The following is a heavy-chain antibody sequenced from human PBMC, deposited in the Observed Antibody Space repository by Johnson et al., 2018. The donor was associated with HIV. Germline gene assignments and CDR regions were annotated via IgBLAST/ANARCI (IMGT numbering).Heavy chain of an antibody. D-gene: IGHD3-3*01. V-gene: IGHV3-7*05. Sequence: VQLVESGGGLVQPGGSLRLSCAASGFTFSSYWMSWVRQAPGKGLEWVANIKQDGSEKYYVDYVKGRFTISSDNAKNTLYLQMNSLRAEDTAVYYCAGWRGILEWLGDAFDIWGQGTMVTVSS. CDR3: AGWRGILEWLGDAFDI. J-gene: IGHJ3*02. CDR2: IKQDGSEK. CDR1: GFTFSSYW.